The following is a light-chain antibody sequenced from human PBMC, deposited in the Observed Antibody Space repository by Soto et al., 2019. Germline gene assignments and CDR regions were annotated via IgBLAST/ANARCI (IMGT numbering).Light chain of an antibody. CDR1: QSVDSRY. J-gene: IGKJ1*01. CDR2: GAS. CDR3: HQYAYSART. Sequence: EIVLTQSPGTLSLSPGERANLSCRASQSVDSRYLAWYQQKPGQAPRLLIYGASKRASGIPGRFSGSGSGTDFTLTISRLEPEDFAVFYCHQYAYSARTFGPGTEVEVK. V-gene: IGKV3-20*01.